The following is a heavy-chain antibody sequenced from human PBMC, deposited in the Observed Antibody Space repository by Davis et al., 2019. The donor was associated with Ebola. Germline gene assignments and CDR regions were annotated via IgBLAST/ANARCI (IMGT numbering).Heavy chain of an antibody. CDR1: GFTFSSYA. V-gene: IGHV3-30-3*01. Sequence: GGSLRLSCAASGFTFSSYAMHWVRQAPGKGLEWVAVISYDGSNKYYADSVKGRFTVSRDNSKNTLYLQMDSLRPDDTAVYYCARDGSDYYYYYGMDVWGQGTTVTVSS. J-gene: IGHJ6*02. D-gene: IGHD2-2*03. CDR3: ARDGSDYYYYYGMDV. CDR2: ISYDGSNK.